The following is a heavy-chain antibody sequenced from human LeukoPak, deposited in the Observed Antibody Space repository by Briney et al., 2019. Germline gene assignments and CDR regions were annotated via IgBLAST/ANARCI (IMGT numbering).Heavy chain of an antibody. CDR1: GGSISSSNW. CDR3: ARDGGYYYGSGTNWFDP. Sequence: PSGTLSLTCAVSGGSISSSNWWSWVRQPPGKGLEWIGEIYHSGSTNYNPSLKSRVTISVDKSKNQFSLKLSSVTAADTAVYYCARDGGYYYGSGTNWFDPWGQGTLVTVSS. V-gene: IGHV4-4*02. D-gene: IGHD3-10*01. J-gene: IGHJ5*02. CDR2: IYHSGST.